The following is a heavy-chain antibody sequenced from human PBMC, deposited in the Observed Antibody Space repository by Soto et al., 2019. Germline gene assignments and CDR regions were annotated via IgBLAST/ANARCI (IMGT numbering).Heavy chain of an antibody. J-gene: IGHJ2*01. Sequence: EVQLVESGGGLVQPEGSLRLSCAASGFTFSSYWMSWVRQAPGKGLEWVANIKQDGSEKYYVDSVKGRFTISRDNAKNSLYLQMNSVRAEDTAVYYCARDNSGWYRYWYFDLWGRGTLVTVSS. D-gene: IGHD6-19*01. CDR1: GFTFSSYW. CDR3: ARDNSGWYRYWYFDL. CDR2: IKQDGSEK. V-gene: IGHV3-7*01.